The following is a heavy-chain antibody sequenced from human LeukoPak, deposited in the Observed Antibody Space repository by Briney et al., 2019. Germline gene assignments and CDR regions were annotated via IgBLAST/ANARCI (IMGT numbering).Heavy chain of an antibody. CDR1: GGSFSGYY. CDR2: INHSGST. D-gene: IGHD3-10*01. CDR3: ARSYGPVDY. J-gene: IGHJ4*02. Sequence: PSETLSLTCAVYGGSFSGYYWSWIRQPPGKGLEWIGEINHSGSTNYNPSLKSRVTMSVDTSKNQFSLKLSSVTAADTAVYYCARSYGPVDYWGQGTLVTVSS. V-gene: IGHV4-34*01.